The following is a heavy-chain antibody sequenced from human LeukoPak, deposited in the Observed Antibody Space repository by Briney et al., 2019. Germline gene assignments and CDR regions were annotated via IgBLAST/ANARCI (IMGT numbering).Heavy chain of an antibody. D-gene: IGHD3-22*01. CDR2: ISSSSSYI. CDR3: ARLSDYYDRSGSRRDY. V-gene: IGHV3-21*01. CDR1: GFTFSSYS. Sequence: GGSLRLSCAASGFTFSSYSMNWVRQAPGKGLEWVSSISSSSSYIYYADSVKGRFTISRDNAKNSLYLQMNSLRAEDTAVYYCARLSDYYDRSGSRRDYWGQGTLVTVSS. J-gene: IGHJ4*02.